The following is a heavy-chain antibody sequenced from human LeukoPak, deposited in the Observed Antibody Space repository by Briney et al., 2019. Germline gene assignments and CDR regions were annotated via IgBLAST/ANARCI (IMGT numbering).Heavy chain of an antibody. J-gene: IGHJ4*02. V-gene: IGHV1-8*03. Sequence: GASVKVSCKASGYTFTSYDINWVRQATGQGLEWMGWMNPNSGNTGYAQKFQGRVTITRNTSISTAYMELSRLRSDDTAVYYCASIPGIAAAGTIEDYWGQGTLVTVSS. CDR1: GYTFTSYD. CDR2: MNPNSGNT. D-gene: IGHD6-13*01. CDR3: ASIPGIAAAGTIEDY.